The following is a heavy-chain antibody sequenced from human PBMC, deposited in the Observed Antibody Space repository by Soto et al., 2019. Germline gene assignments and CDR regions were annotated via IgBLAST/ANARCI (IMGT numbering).Heavy chain of an antibody. J-gene: IGHJ5*02. CDR1: GYTFTDYA. CDR3: ARDTSVVWFDP. CDR2: INTGTGKK. V-gene: IGHV1-3*04. Sequence: GASLKVSCKASGYTFTDYAIHWVRQAPGQRLEWMGWINTGTGKKKYSQNFQGRLTITSDTFARTAYMELSSLTSEDTAVYYCARDTSVVWFDPWGQGTLVTSPQ.